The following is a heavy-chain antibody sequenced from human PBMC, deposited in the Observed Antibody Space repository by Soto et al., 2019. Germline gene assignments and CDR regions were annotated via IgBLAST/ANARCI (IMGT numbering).Heavy chain of an antibody. D-gene: IGHD6-13*01. CDR1: GGSISHSY. CDR3: ARLYNSTDWTDFDF. Sequence: QELLQESRPGLVKPSETLSLTCTVSGGSISHSYWSWLRLSPGKGLEWIGYIHYGGATTYNPSLKGRVPSSLGTPRKEFYLTWRSVTAADRALYFCARLYNSTDWTDFDFWGQGTRVTVSS. J-gene: IGHJ4*02. CDR2: IHYGGAT. V-gene: IGHV4-59*08.